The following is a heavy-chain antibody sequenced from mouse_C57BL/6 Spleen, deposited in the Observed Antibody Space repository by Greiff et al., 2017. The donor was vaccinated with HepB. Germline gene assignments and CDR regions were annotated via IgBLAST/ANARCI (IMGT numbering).Heavy chain of an antibody. J-gene: IGHJ3*01. CDR2: IYPGSGST. CDR1: GYTFTSYW. V-gene: IGHV1-55*01. D-gene: IGHD1-1*01. CDR3: ARGPTLYGSSPAWFAY. Sequence: QVQLQQPGAELVKPGASVKMSCKASGYTFTSYWITWVKQRPGQGLEWIGDIYPGSGSTNYNEKFKSKATLTVDTSSSTAYMQLSSLTSEDSAVYYCARGPTLYGSSPAWFAYWGQGTLVTVSA.